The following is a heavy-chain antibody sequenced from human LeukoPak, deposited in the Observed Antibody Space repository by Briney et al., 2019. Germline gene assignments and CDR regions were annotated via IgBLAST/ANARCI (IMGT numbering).Heavy chain of an antibody. V-gene: IGHV3-7*05. J-gene: IGHJ1*01. CDR2: IKRDGSEK. D-gene: IGHD3-22*01. Sequence: PGGSLRLSCTPSGFTFSSSWMTWVRQAPGKGLEWVANIKRDGSEKNYVDSVKGRFIISWDNAKGSLSLQMNSLRAEDTAVYYCSRDKWLHSNVGGQGTLVTVAS. CDR1: GFTFSSSW. CDR3: SRDKWLHSNV.